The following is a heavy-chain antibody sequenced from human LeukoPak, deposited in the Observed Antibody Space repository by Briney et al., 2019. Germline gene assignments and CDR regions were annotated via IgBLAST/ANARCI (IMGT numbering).Heavy chain of an antibody. CDR3: ARDRATSSGLVYYYYYMDV. J-gene: IGHJ6*03. CDR1: GDSVSSNSAA. D-gene: IGHD6-19*01. Sequence: SQTLSLTCAISGDSVSSNSAAWNWIRQSPSRGLEWLGRTYYRSKWYNDYAVSVKSRITINPDTSKNQFSLQLNSVTPEDTAVYYCARDRATSSGLVYYYYYMDVWGKGTTVTVS. V-gene: IGHV6-1*01. CDR2: TYYRSKWYN.